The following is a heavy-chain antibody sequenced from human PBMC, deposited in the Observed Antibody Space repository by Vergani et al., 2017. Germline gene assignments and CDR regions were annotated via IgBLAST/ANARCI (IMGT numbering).Heavy chain of an antibody. D-gene: IGHD6-19*01. J-gene: IGHJ4*02. CDR1: GYTFTGYY. Sequence: QVQLVQSGAEGKKPGAPVKVSCKASGYTFTGYYMHWVRQAPGQGLEWMGWINLNSGGTNYAQKFQGRVTMTRVTAISTACMELSRLTCDDTAVYYCARGQWLPTLSFDYWGQGTLVTVSS. V-gene: IGHV1-2*02. CDR2: INLNSGGT. CDR3: ARGQWLPTLSFDY.